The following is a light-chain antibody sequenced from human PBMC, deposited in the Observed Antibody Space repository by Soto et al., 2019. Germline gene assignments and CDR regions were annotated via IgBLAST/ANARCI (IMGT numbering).Light chain of an antibody. V-gene: IGKV1-27*01. CDR3: QKYSSVIT. Sequence: DIQMTQSPSSLSASVGDRVTITCRASQGISNFLAWYQQKPGKVPKLLISAASTLQSGVPSRFSGSGSVSDFTLTITSLQPEDVATYYCQKYSSVITVGQGTRLEI. CDR1: QGISNF. CDR2: AAS. J-gene: IGKJ5*01.